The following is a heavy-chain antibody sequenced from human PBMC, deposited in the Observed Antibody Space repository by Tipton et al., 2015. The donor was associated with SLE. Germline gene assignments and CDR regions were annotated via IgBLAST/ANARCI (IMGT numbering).Heavy chain of an antibody. Sequence: TLSLTCVVSGYSISSGYYWGWIRQPPGKGLEWIGSIYHSGSTYYNPSLKSRVTISVDTSKNQFSLKLSSVTAADTAVYYCARGLREQWLVPPTLGYWGQGTLVTVSS. J-gene: IGHJ4*02. CDR1: GYSISSGYY. D-gene: IGHD6-19*01. CDR3: ARGLREQWLVPPTLGY. CDR2: IYHSGST. V-gene: IGHV4-38-2*01.